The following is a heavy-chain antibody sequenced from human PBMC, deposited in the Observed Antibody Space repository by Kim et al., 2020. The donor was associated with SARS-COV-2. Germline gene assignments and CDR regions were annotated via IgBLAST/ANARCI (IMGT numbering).Heavy chain of an antibody. CDR2: INHSGRT. V-gene: IGHV4-34*01. D-gene: IGHD3-22*01. Sequence: SQTLSLTCVVYGGSFSGYYWSWIRQPPGKGLEWIGEINHSGRTNYNPSLKSRVTISADTSKSNFSLKLTSVTAADTAVYYCARGGSYYYDSSGYRRFLLGDWGQGTLVTVSS. J-gene: IGHJ4*02. CDR1: GGSFSGYY. CDR3: ARGGSYYYDSSGYRRFLLGD.